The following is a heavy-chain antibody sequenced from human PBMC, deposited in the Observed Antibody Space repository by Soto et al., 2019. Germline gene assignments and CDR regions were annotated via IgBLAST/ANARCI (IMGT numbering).Heavy chain of an antibody. Sequence: EVQLVESGGGLVKPGGSLRLSCAASGLTFSSYSMNWVRQAPGKGLEWVSSISSSSSYIYYADSVKGRFTISRDNAKNSLYLQMNSLRAEDTAVYYCASLWVRGFRRRLYAISTQDVWGQGTTVTVSS. CDR2: ISSSSSYI. V-gene: IGHV3-21*01. CDR3: ASLWVRGFRRRLYAISTQDV. D-gene: IGHD2-8*01. CDR1: GLTFSSYS. J-gene: IGHJ6*02.